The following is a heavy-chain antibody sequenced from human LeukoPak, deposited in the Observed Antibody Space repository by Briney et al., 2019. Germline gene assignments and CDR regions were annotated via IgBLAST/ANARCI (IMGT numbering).Heavy chain of an antibody. D-gene: IGHD3-10*01. J-gene: IGHJ5*02. CDR1: GGSISDYY. V-gene: IGHV4-59*01. CDR3: AREYYSLSGRNWFDP. Sequence: SETLSLTCTVSGGSISDYYWIWIRQPPGKGLEWVGHISNKWKTNYSPSLNSRVTISVDKSRNQFSLNLSSVTAADTAVYYCAREYYSLSGRNWFDPWGQGTLVTVSS. CDR2: ISNKWKT.